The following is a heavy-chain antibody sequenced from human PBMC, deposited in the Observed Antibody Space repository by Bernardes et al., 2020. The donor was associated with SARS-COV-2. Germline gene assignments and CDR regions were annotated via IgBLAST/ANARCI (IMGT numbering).Heavy chain of an antibody. CDR1: GFTLSSYS. J-gene: IGHJ6*03. CDR3: ARLFTTCSSTSCYYYYYMDV. Sequence: SCASCGFTLSSYSMNWVRQAPGKGLEWVSSISSSSSYIYHADSVKGRFTISRDNAKNSLYLQMNSLRTEDTAVYYCARLFTTCSSTSCYYYYYMDVWGKGTTVTVSS. CDR2: ISSSSSYI. D-gene: IGHD2-2*01. V-gene: IGHV3-21*01.